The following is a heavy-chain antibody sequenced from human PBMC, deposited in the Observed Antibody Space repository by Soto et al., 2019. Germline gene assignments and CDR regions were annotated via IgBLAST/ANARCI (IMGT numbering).Heavy chain of an antibody. CDR3: ARGPGGPDGPGDY. CDR1: GYTFTSYA. Sequence: QVQLVQSGAQVKKPGASVKVSCKASGYTFTSYAMHWVRQAPGQRLEWMGWINAGNGNTKYSQKFQGRVTITRDTSASTAAMELSSLRSEDTAVSYCARGPGGPDGPGDYWGQGTLVTVSS. V-gene: IGHV1-3*01. CDR2: INAGNGNT. D-gene: IGHD2-15*01. J-gene: IGHJ4*02.